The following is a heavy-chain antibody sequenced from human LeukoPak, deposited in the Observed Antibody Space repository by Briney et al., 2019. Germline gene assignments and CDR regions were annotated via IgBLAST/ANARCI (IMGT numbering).Heavy chain of an antibody. D-gene: IGHD3-3*01. CDR2: ISSSSSYI. V-gene: IGHV3-21*01. CDR1: GFTFSSYS. J-gene: IGHJ4*02. Sequence: PGGSLGLSCAASGFTFSSYSMNWVRQAPGKGLEWVSSISSSSSYIYYADSVKGRFTISRDNAKNSLYLQMNSLRAEDTAVYYCARDWYHFQDLSYWGQGTLVTVSS. CDR3: ARDWYHFQDLSY.